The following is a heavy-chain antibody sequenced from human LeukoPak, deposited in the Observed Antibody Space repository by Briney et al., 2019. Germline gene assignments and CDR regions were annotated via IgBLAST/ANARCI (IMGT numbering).Heavy chain of an antibody. Sequence: GSLRLSCAASGFTFSSFWMTWVRQAPGKGLEWVATINQDGSETYYVDSVKGRFTISRDNAKNSLYLQMNSLRAEDTAVYYCATGPDTYYYDSSGYWGQGTLVTVSS. V-gene: IGHV3-7*01. J-gene: IGHJ4*02. D-gene: IGHD3-22*01. CDR1: GFTFSSFW. CDR3: ATGPDTYYYDSSGY. CDR2: INQDGSET.